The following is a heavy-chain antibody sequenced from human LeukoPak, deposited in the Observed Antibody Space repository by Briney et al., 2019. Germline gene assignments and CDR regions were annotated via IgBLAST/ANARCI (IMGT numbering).Heavy chain of an antibody. J-gene: IGHJ4*01. D-gene: IGHD2/OR15-2a*01. CDR2: VYYDGTS. Sequence: SETLSLTCTGSGASINSHNYYWRSIRQTPGKGLEWIGSVYYDGTSYSNPSLKTRAAVFVDTSRDQFSLDLSFVTAADTALYYCVRHVSTNTGYFDSRGQEPWSPSP. V-gene: IGHV4-39*01. CDR3: VRHVSTNTGYFDS. CDR1: GASINSHNYY.